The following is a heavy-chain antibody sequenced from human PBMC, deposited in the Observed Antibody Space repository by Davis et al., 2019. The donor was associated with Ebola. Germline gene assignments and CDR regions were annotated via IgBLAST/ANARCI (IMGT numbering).Heavy chain of an antibody. J-gene: IGHJ6*03. Sequence: PGGSLRLSCAASGFTFSSYAMHWVRQAPGKGLEWVAVISYDGSNKYYADSVKGRFTISRDNSKNTLYLQMNSLRAEDTAVYYCAKDGGSYNMDVWGKGTTVTVSS. D-gene: IGHD3-16*01. CDR3: AKDGGSYNMDV. CDR1: GFTFSSYA. V-gene: IGHV3-30-3*01. CDR2: ISYDGSNK.